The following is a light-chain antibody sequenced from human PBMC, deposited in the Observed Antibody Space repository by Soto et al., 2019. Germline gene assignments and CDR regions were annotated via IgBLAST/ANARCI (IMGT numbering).Light chain of an antibody. CDR1: QSISSY. CDR2: AAS. CDR3: QQSYSTPRT. Sequence: DLQMTPSPSSLSASLGYRVTVTCRASQSISSYLNWYQQKPGKAPKLLIYAASSLQSGVPSRFSGSGSGTDFTLTISSLQPEDFATYYCQQSYSTPRTFGQGTKVDIK. J-gene: IGKJ1*01. V-gene: IGKV1-39*01.